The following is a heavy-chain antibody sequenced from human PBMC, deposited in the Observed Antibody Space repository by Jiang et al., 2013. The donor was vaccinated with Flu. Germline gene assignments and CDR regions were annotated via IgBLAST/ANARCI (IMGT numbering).Heavy chain of an antibody. V-gene: IGHV3-66*01. CDR3: ARLVSGGWFDP. CDR1: GFTVSSNY. J-gene: IGHJ5*02. CDR2: IYSGGST. D-gene: IGHD3-10*01. Sequence: VQLVESGGNLVQPGGSLETLPAQASGFTVSSNYMSWVRQAPGEGLEWVSVIYSGGSTYYADSVKGRFTSFPETIPRTLLYLQMNSLRRRGHRSVYYCARLVSGGWFDPWGQG.